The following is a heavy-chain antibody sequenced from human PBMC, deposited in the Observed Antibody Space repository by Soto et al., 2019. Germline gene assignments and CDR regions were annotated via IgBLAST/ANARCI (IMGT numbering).Heavy chain of an antibody. Sequence: QVQLQPSGPGLVKPSQTLSLTCAISGDSVSSNSAAWNWIRQSPSRGLEWLGRTYYRSKWYNDYAVSVNSRIPINPDTSKNQFALQMNSVTPEDTAVYYCARAPGYDHYHYYGMDVWGQGTTVTVSS. CDR3: ARAPGYDHYHYYGMDV. CDR2: TYYRSKWYN. CDR1: GDSVSSNSAA. D-gene: IGHD3-3*01. V-gene: IGHV6-1*01. J-gene: IGHJ6*02.